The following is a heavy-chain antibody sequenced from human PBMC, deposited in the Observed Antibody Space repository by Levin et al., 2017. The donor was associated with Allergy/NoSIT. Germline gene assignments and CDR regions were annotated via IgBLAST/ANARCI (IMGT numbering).Heavy chain of an antibody. Sequence: PGGSLRLSCTASKFTFSNYWMSWVRQAPGKGLEWVANINQAGRDKYYVDSVKGRFTISRDNAKNSLYLQMNSLRGDDTAIYYCASRRVAVAGISGWGYGMDVWGQGTTVTVSS. D-gene: IGHD6-19*01. CDR3: ASRRVAVAGISGWGYGMDV. J-gene: IGHJ6*02. CDR2: INQAGRDK. V-gene: IGHV3-7*01. CDR1: KFTFSNYW.